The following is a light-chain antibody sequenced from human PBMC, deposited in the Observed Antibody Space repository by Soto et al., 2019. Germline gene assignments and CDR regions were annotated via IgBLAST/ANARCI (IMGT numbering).Light chain of an antibody. J-gene: IGLJ3*02. V-gene: IGLV2-14*01. CDR3: SSYTRTSTWV. CDR1: SSDVGAYNF. CDR2: EVS. Sequence: QSALTQPPSVSGSPGQSITISCTGTSSDVGAYNFVSWYQQHPGKAPKLLIFEVSNRPSGISDRFSGSKSGNTASLTISGLQAEDEAHFYCSSYTRTSTWVFGGGTKLTVL.